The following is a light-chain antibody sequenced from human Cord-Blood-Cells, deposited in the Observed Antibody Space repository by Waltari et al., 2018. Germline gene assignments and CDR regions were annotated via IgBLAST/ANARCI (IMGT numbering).Light chain of an antibody. Sequence: QSVLTQPPSVSGAPGQRVTISCTGSSSNIGAGYDVHWYQQRPGTAPKLLIYGNNNRPSGVPDRFSGSKSGTSASLAITGLQAEDEADYYCQSYDSSLSGVVFGGGTKLTVL. J-gene: IGLJ2*01. CDR3: QSYDSSLSGVV. CDR2: GNN. V-gene: IGLV1-40*01. CDR1: SSNIGAGYD.